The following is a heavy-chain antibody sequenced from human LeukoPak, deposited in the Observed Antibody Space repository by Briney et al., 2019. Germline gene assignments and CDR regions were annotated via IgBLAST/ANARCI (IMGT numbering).Heavy chain of an antibody. Sequence: GGSLRLSCAASGFIFNSHWMHWVRQAPGKGLAWVSRVNSDGRTTSYADSVKGRFTISRDNSKNTLYLQMNSLRAEDTAVYYCALGYCSSTSCYAGDYWGQGTLVTVSS. CDR1: GFIFNSHW. J-gene: IGHJ4*02. CDR3: ALGYCSSTSCYAGDY. CDR2: VNSDGRTT. D-gene: IGHD2-2*01. V-gene: IGHV3-74*01.